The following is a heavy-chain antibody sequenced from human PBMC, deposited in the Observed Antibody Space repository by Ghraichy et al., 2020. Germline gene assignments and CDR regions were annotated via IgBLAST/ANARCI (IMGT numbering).Heavy chain of an antibody. Sequence: ASVKVSCKASGYTFTSYDINWVRQATGQGLEWMGWMNPNSGNTGYAQKFQGRVTMTRNTSISTAYMELSSLRSEDTAVYYCARGPLNFNYYDSSGYCGYWGQGTLVTVSS. V-gene: IGHV1-8*01. CDR3: ARGPLNFNYYDSSGYCGY. J-gene: IGHJ4*02. D-gene: IGHD3-22*01. CDR1: GYTFTSYD. CDR2: MNPNSGNT.